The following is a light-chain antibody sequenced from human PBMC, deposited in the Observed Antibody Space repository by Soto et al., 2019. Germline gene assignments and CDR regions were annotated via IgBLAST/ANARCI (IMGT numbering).Light chain of an antibody. CDR1: QSVGRW. J-gene: IGKJ1*01. CDR2: KAS. CDR3: QPYENYTQ. V-gene: IGKV1-5*03. Sequence: PFRASQSVGRWLAWYQQKPGKAPQVLIYKASDLKSGVPSRSSGSGSGTEFTLTISGLQPDDSATYYCQPYENYTQFGQGTKVDIK.